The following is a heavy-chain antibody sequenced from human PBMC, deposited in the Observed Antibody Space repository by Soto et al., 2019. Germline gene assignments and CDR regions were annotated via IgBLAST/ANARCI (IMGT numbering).Heavy chain of an antibody. CDR2: IIPILGIA. CDR1: GGTFSSYT. V-gene: IGHV1-69*02. CDR3: ASVPTHDYGGNEYFQH. J-gene: IGHJ1*01. Sequence: QVQLVQSGAAVKKPGSSVKVSCKASGGTFSSYTISWVRQAPGQGLEWMGRIIPILGIANYAQKFQGSVTITADKSTSXAYRELSSLRSEDTAVYYCASVPTHDYGGNEYFQHWGQGTLVTVSS. D-gene: IGHD4-17*01.